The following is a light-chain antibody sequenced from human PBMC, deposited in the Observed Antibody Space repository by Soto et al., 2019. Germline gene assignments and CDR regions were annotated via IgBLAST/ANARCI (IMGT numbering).Light chain of an antibody. CDR3: QQYNNWPRT. J-gene: IGKJ1*01. V-gene: IGKV3-15*01. Sequence: EIGMTQYPAHLSVSPGERAPLSCRASQSVSSNLAWYQQKPGQAPRLLIYGASTRATGIPARFSGSGSGTEFTLTISSLQSEDFAVYYCQQYNNWPRTFGQGTKVDI. CDR1: QSVSSN. CDR2: GAS.